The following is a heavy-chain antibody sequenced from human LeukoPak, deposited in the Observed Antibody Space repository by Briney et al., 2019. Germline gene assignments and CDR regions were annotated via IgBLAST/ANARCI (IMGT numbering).Heavy chain of an antibody. CDR1: GYSFTSYW. J-gene: IGHJ6*02. CDR3: ARFPDNYGDPRLDYGMDV. D-gene: IGHD4-17*01. V-gene: IGHV5-51*01. CDR2: IYPGDSDT. Sequence: GESLKISCKGSGYSFTSYWIGWVRQMPGKGLEWMGIIYPGDSDTRYSPSFQGQVTISADKSISTAYLQWSSLKASDTAMYYCARFPDNYGDPRLDYGMDVWGQGTTVTVSS.